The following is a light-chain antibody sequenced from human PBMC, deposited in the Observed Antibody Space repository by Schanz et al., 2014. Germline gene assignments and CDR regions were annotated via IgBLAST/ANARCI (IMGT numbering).Light chain of an antibody. Sequence: EIVMTQSPATLSVSPGERATLSCRASQSVSSTLAWYQQKPGQAPRLLMYGASNRATGIPDRFSGSGSGTDFTLTISRLEPEDFAVYYCQQYGDSPLTFGQGTKLEIK. V-gene: IGKV3-20*01. J-gene: IGKJ2*01. CDR1: QSVSST. CDR2: GAS. CDR3: QQYGDSPLT.